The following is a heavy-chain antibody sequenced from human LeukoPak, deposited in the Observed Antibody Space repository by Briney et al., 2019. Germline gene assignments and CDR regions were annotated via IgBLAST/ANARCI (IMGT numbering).Heavy chain of an antibody. D-gene: IGHD6-25*01. Sequence: GGSLRLYCAPSGFTFSTYGMHWVRQAPGKGLEWVAFIRFDGGNKYYADSVKGRFTISRDNAKSSVYLQMNSLRAEDTAVYYCARDLAAGNWFDPWGQGTLVTVSS. CDR3: ARDLAAGNWFDP. CDR2: IRFDGGNK. J-gene: IGHJ5*02. CDR1: GFTFSTYG. V-gene: IGHV3-30*02.